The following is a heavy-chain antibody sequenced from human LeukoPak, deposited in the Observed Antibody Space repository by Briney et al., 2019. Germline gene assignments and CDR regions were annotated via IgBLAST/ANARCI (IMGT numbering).Heavy chain of an antibody. Sequence: GGSLRLSCAASGFTFSSYSMNWVRQAPGRGLEWVSYISSSSSTIYYADSVKGRFTISRDNAKNSLYLQMNSLRAEDTAVYYCARVTGRYGGNPRAFDIWGQGTMVTVSS. CDR3: ARVTGRYGGNPRAFDI. J-gene: IGHJ3*02. D-gene: IGHD4-23*01. CDR2: ISSSSSTI. CDR1: GFTFSSYS. V-gene: IGHV3-48*01.